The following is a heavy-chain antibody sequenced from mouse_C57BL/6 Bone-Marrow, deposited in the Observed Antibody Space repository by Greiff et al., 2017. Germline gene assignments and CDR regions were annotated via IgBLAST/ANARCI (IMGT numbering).Heavy chain of an antibody. Sequence: QVQLQQSGAELARPGASVKMSCKASGYTFTSYTLHWVKPRPGQGLEWIGYINPSSGYTKYNQKFKDKATLTADKSSSTAYMQLSSQTSEDSEGYYGAVITTDYWGQGTTLTVSS. CDR3: AVITTDY. CDR2: INPSSGYT. J-gene: IGHJ2*01. D-gene: IGHD1-1*01. CDR1: GYTFTSYT. V-gene: IGHV1-4*01.